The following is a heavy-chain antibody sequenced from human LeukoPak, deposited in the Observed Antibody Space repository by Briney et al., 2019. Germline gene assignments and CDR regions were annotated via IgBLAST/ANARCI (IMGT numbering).Heavy chain of an antibody. V-gene: IGHV3-43*02. CDR3: AKDIAAAARRFIDAFDI. CDR2: ISGDGGGT. D-gene: IGHD6-13*01. CDR1: GFTFDDYA. J-gene: IGHJ3*02. Sequence: GGSLRLSCAASGFTFDDYAMHWVRQAPGKGLEWVSLISGDGGGTYYADSVKGRFTISRDNSKNSLYLQMNSLRTEDTALYYCAKDIAAAARRFIDAFDIWGQGTMVTVSS.